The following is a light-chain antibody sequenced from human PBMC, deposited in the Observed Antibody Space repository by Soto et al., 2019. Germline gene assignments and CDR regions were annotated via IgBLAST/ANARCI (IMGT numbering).Light chain of an antibody. J-gene: IGKJ4*01. CDR2: WAS. Sequence: DIVMTQSPDSLAVSLGERATINCKSSQSVLYSSNNENYLAWYQQKPGQPPKLLIYWASTRESGVPDRFGGSGSGTDFTLTISSLQAEDVAVYYCQQYYSTPLTFGGGTKVEIK. V-gene: IGKV4-1*01. CDR3: QQYYSTPLT. CDR1: QSVLYSSNNENY.